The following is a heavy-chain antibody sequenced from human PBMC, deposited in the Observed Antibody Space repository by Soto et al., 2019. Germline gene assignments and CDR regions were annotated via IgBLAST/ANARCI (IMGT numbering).Heavy chain of an antibody. Sequence: EVQLVESGGGLVQPGRSLRLSCAASGFTFHNYAMHWVRQAPGKGLEWVSGISWNSDIIGYADSVKGRFTVSRDNAKNSLYLQMNSLRAEDTALYHCAKVVEYCSGNRCYFADVFDIWGQGTMVTVSS. CDR1: GFTFHNYA. D-gene: IGHD2-15*01. V-gene: IGHV3-9*01. CDR2: ISWNSDII. J-gene: IGHJ3*02. CDR3: AKVVEYCSGNRCYFADVFDI.